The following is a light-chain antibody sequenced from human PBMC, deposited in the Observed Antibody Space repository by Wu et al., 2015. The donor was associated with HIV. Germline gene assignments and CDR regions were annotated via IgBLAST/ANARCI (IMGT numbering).Light chain of an antibody. CDR3: HQYGDSPRP. Sequence: EIVLTQSPGTLSLSPGERATVSCRASQSVSSNYLAWYQQKPGQAPRLLIYGATSRATGIPDRFSASGSGADFTLTITRLESEDFAVYYCHQYGDSPRPLGQGTKVEMK. V-gene: IGKV3-20*01. J-gene: IGKJ1*01. CDR1: QSVSSNY. CDR2: GAT.